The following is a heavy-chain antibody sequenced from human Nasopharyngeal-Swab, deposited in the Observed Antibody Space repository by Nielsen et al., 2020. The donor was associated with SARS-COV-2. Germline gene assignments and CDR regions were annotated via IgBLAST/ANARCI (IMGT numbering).Heavy chain of an antibody. CDR3: ARDIEEWLVVPSLSFDY. Sequence: ASVKVSCRASGYSFHSYGLNWVRQAPGQGLEWMGWISVYNADTNYAQKIQGRVSMTADTSTSTAYMELRSLRSDDTAMYYCARDIEEWLVVPSLSFDYWGQGTLITVSS. V-gene: IGHV1-18*01. CDR2: ISVYNADT. J-gene: IGHJ4*02. CDR1: GYSFHSYG. D-gene: IGHD3-3*01.